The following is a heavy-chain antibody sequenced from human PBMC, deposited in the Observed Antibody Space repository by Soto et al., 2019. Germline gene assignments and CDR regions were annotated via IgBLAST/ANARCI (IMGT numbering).Heavy chain of an antibody. J-gene: IGHJ6*02. V-gene: IGHV3-30-3*01. Sequence: GGSLRLSCAASGFTFRSYAMHWVRQAPGKGLEWVAVISYDGSNKYYADSVKGRFTISRDNSKNTLYLQMNSLRAEDTAVYYCARDLAYCGGDCYPHYYYYGMDVWGQGTTVTVSS. CDR1: GFTFRSYA. CDR3: ARDLAYCGGDCYPHYYYYGMDV. CDR2: ISYDGSNK. D-gene: IGHD2-21*02.